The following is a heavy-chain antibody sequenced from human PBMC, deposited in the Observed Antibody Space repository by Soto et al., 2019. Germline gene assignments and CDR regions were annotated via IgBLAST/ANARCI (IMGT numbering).Heavy chain of an antibody. Sequence: PSETLSLTCTVSGGSISNYYWSWIRQPPGKGLEWIGYIYYSGSTNYNPSLKSRVTISVDTSKNQFSLKLSSLTAADTAMYYCARGERLGLDYWGQGTLVTGSS. CDR1: GGSISNYY. J-gene: IGHJ4*02. D-gene: IGHD6-19*01. CDR2: IYYSGST. V-gene: IGHV4-59*08. CDR3: ARGERLGLDY.